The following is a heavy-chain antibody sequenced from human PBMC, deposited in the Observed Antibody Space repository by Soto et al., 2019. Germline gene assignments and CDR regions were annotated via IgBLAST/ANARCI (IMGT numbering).Heavy chain of an antibody. Sequence: ASVKVSCKASGGTFSSYAISWVRQGPGQGLEWMGGIIPIFGTANYAQKFQGRVTITADESTSTAYMELSSLRSEDTAVYYCARAWRELTYYYYYYGMDVWGQGTTVTVSS. CDR1: GGTFSSYA. CDR3: ARAWRELTYYYYYYGMDV. V-gene: IGHV1-69*13. CDR2: IIPIFGTA. J-gene: IGHJ6*02. D-gene: IGHD1-7*01.